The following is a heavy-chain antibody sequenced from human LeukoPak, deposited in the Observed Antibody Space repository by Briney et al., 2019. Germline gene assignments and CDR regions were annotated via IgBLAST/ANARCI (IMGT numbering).Heavy chain of an antibody. V-gene: IGHV1-18*01. D-gene: IGHD6-13*01. CDR3: ARTSGYGSSWHSY. CDR1: GYTLTDYG. CDR2: ISADNGNT. Sequence: GASVKVSCKAFGYTLTDYGISWVRQAPGQGLEWIGWMGWISADNGNTKHAQKLQGRVTVTTDTANNTVYMELRSLKSDDTAMYYCARTSGYGSSWHSYWGQGTLVTVSS. J-gene: IGHJ4*02.